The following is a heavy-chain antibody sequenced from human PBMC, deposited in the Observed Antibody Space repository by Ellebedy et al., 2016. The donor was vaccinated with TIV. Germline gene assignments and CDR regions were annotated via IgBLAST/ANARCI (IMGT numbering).Heavy chain of an antibody. D-gene: IGHD3/OR15-3a*01. Sequence: SEILSLTCTVSGDSVSSGSYYCGWVRQPPGKGLEWIGNMYTSGTTNYNPTLDSRVTISLDTSTGQFSLRLRSVTAADTAIYYCARGIGPYPVHWGQGTLVIVSS. CDR1: GDSVSSGSYY. CDR3: ARGIGPYPVH. V-gene: IGHV4-39*07. J-gene: IGHJ4*02. CDR2: MYTSGTT.